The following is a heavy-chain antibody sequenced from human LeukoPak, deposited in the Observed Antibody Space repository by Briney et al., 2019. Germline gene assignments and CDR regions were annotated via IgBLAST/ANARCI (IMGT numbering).Heavy chain of an antibody. J-gene: IGHJ4*02. Sequence: RXXXGKXLEGVSYISSSTSYTTYAASVKRRFTISTDNPKNSLYLQMNSLRAEDTAVYYCARSRGYFDWLLSYWGQGTLVPVSS. CDR3: ARSRGYFDWLLSY. V-gene: IGHV3-11*06. CDR2: ISSSTSYT. D-gene: IGHD3-9*01.